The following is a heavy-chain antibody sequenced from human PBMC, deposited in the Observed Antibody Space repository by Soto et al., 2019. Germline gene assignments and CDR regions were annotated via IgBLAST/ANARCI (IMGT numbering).Heavy chain of an antibody. D-gene: IGHD4-17*01. Sequence: ASDTLDLTCTVPGGCIGMYYWRWVRQPPGKGLEWIGYIYYRGSTNYNPSLKSRVTISVDTSKNQFSLKLSSVTAADTAVYYCASWTTVTTEQFDSFDDWGQGT. J-gene: IGHJ3*01. CDR2: IYYRGST. CDR1: GGCIGMYY. V-gene: IGHV4-59*01. CDR3: ASWTTVTTEQFDSFDD.